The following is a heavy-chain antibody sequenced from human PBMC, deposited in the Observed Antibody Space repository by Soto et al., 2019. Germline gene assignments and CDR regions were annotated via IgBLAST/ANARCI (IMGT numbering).Heavy chain of an antibody. J-gene: IGHJ6*03. CDR3: ARSAAPYSCNYAAVGRNHFYYCYIDV. D-gene: IGHD1-7*01. CDR1: GFTFSSYG. CDR2: IWYDGSNK. V-gene: IGHV3-33*01. Sequence: QVQLVESGGGVGQPGRSLRLSCAASGFTFSSYGMNWVRQAPGKGLEWVAAIWYDGSNKYYADSVKGRFTLSRDNSKNTLYLQMNILIADDTAVYYCARSAAPYSCNYAAVGRNHFYYCYIDVWGKGTQVTVSS.